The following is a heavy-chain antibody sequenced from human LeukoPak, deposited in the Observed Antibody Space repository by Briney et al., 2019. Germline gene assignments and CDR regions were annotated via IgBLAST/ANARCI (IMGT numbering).Heavy chain of an antibody. CDR2: IKQDGSEK. CDR3: ARHVSGRWELFFDS. D-gene: IGHD4-23*01. J-gene: IGHJ4*02. Sequence: GGSLRLSCAASGFTFSIYWMTWVRQAPGKGLEWVANIKQDGSEKYYVDSVKGRFTISRDNAKNSLYLQMNSLRAEDTAVYYCARHVSGRWELFFDSWGQGALVTVSS. V-gene: IGHV3-7*01. CDR1: GFTFSIYW.